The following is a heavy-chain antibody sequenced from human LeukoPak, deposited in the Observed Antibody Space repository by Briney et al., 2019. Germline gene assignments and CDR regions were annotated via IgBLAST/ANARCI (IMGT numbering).Heavy chain of an antibody. D-gene: IGHD6-13*01. Sequence: GSLRLSCATSGFTFSSYWMNWVRQAPGKGLEWVANINQDVSETNYVDSVKGRFTISRDNAKNSLYLQMTSLRVEDTAVYYCARGRIAAAGNRWFDPWGQGTLVTVSS. V-gene: IGHV3-7*01. CDR3: ARGRIAAAGNRWFDP. CDR1: GFTFSSYW. CDR2: INQDVSET. J-gene: IGHJ5*02.